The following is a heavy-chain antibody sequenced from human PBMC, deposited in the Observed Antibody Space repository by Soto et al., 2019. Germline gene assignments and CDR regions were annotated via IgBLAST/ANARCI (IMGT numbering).Heavy chain of an antibody. V-gene: IGHV1-8*01. CDR1: GYTFTSYD. CDR3: ARGLDYDFWSGWEPNWFDP. Sequence: GASVKVSCKASGYTFTSYDINWVRQATGQGLEWMGWMNPNSGNTGYAQKFQGRVTMTRNTSISTAYMELSSLRSEDTAVYYCARGLDYDFWSGWEPNWFDPWGQGTLVTVSS. CDR2: MNPNSGNT. J-gene: IGHJ5*02. D-gene: IGHD3-3*01.